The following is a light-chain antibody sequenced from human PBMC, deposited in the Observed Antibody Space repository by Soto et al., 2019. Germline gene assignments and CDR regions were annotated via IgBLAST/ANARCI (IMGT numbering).Light chain of an antibody. V-gene: IGKV1-5*01. Sequence: DIQMTQSPSTLSASVGDRVTITCRASQSISSWLAWYQQKPGKAPKLLIYDASSLESGVPSRFSGSVSGTEFTLTISSLQPDDFATYYCQQYNSYPATFGQGTKVEIK. CDR3: QQYNSYPAT. J-gene: IGKJ1*01. CDR2: DAS. CDR1: QSISSW.